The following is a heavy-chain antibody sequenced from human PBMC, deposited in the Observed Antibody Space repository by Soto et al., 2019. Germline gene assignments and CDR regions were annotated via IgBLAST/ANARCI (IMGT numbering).Heavy chain of an antibody. D-gene: IGHD2-21*02. J-gene: IGHJ6*02. V-gene: IGHV3-33*01. CDR2: IWYDGSNK. CDR1: GFTFSSYG. Sequence: QVQLVESGGGVVQPGRSLRLSCAASGFTFSSYGMHWVRQAPGKGLEWVAVIWYDGSNKYYADSVKGRFTISRDNSKNTLYVQMNTLRAEATAVDYCAIYRGMTTRDCDGMDVWGQGTTVTVSS. CDR3: AIYRGMTTRDCDGMDV.